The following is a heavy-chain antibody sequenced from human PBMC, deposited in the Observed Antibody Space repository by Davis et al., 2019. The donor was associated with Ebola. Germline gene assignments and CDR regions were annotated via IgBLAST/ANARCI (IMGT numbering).Heavy chain of an antibody. Sequence: SETLSLTCSVSSGSIRGYHWSWIRQSPGKGLEWIGYISDSGTTNYNPSLKSRVTISVDTSKNQFSLKLSSVTAADTAVYYCARDSRWLVPGTYYYYGMDVWGQGTTVTVSS. CDR1: SGSIRGYH. J-gene: IGHJ6*02. CDR2: ISDSGTT. V-gene: IGHV4-59*01. CDR3: ARDSRWLVPGTYYYYGMDV. D-gene: IGHD6-19*01.